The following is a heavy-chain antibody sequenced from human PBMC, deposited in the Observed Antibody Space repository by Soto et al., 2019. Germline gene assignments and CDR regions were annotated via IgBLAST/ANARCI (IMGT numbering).Heavy chain of an antibody. CDR1: GYSFTSYW. CDR2: IDPSDSYT. CDR3: ATPAGDSSSSLYYSYGMDV. J-gene: IGHJ6*02. Sequence: GESLKISCKGSGYSFTSYWISWVRQMPGKGLEWMGRIDPSDSYTNYSPSFQGHVTISADKSISTAYLQWSSLKASDTAMYYCATPAGDSSSSLYYSYGMDVWGQGTTVTVSS. V-gene: IGHV5-10-1*01. D-gene: IGHD6-6*01.